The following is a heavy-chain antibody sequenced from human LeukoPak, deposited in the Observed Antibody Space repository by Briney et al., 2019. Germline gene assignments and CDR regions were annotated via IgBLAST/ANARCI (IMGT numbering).Heavy chain of an antibody. CDR2: IYHSGST. J-gene: IGHJ4*02. CDR3: ARVSGGSSWYSGGGYYFGY. Sequence: PSQTLSLTCAVSGGSISSGGYSWSWIRQPPGKGLEWIGYIYHSGSTYYNPSLKSRVTISVDRSKNQFSLKLSSVTAADTAVYYCARVSGGSSWYSGGGYYFGYWGQGTLVTVSS. CDR1: GGSISSGGYS. V-gene: IGHV4-30-2*01. D-gene: IGHD6-13*01.